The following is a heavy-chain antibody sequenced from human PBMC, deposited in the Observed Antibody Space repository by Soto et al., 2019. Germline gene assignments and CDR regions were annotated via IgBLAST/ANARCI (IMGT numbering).Heavy chain of an antibody. D-gene: IGHD2-2*01. CDR3: ARDSRNGSTSSYYFDY. CDR2: IYHSGST. Sequence: TSETLSLTCAVSGGSISSGGYSWSWIRQPPGKGLEWIGYIYHSGSTYYNPSLKSRVTISLDRSKNQFSLKLSSVTAADTAVYYCARDSRNGSTSSYYFDYWGQGTLVTVSS. CDR1: GGSISSGGYS. V-gene: IGHV4-30-2*01. J-gene: IGHJ4*02.